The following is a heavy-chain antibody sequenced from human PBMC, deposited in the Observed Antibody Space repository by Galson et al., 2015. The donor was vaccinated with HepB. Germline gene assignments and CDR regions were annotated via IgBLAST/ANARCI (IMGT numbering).Heavy chain of an antibody. CDR3: GHLIAKYHFLTGFQNRHYFDY. D-gene: IGHD3-9*01. CDR1: GFSLSTSGVG. J-gene: IGHJ4*02. Sequence: PALVKPTQTLTLTCTFSGFSLSTSGVGVGWIRQPPGKALEWLALIYWSDDKRYSPSLKTRLTITKDTSKNQVVLTMTNMDPVDTATNYCGHLIAKYHFLTGFQNRHYFDYWGQGTLVTVSS. V-gene: IGHV2-5*01. CDR2: IYWSDDK.